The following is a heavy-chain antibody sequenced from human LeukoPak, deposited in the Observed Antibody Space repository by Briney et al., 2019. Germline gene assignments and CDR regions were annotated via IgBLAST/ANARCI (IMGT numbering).Heavy chain of an antibody. CDR1: GYTFTSYG. J-gene: IGHJ6*02. D-gene: IGHD6-19*01. CDR3: ARDRRESQWLVNYYGMDV. CDR2: ISAYNGNT. V-gene: IGHV1-18*01. Sequence: ASVKVSCKASGYTFTSYGISWVRQAPGQGLEWMGWISAYNGNTNYAQKLQGRVTMTTDTSTSTAYMELRSLRSDDTAVYYCARDRRESQWLVNYYGMDVWGQGTTVTVSS.